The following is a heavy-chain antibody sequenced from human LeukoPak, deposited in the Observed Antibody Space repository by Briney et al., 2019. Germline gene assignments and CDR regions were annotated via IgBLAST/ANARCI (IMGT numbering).Heavy chain of an antibody. CDR3: ARDLSYPGAIDY. Sequence: PGGSLRLSCAASGFTFSSYSVNWVRQAPGKGLEWVSSISSSSSYIYYADSVKGRFTISRDNAKNSLYLQMNSLRAEDTAVYYCARDLSYPGAIDYWGQGNLVTVSS. CDR1: GFTFSSYS. J-gene: IGHJ4*02. V-gene: IGHV3-21*01. CDR2: ISSSSSYI. D-gene: IGHD3-10*01.